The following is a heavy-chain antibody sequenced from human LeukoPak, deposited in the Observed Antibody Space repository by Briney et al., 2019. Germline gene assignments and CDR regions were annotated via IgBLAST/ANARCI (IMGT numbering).Heavy chain of an antibody. Sequence: SETLSLTCTVSGASISRYQWSWIRQPAGKGLEWLGRIYTSGSTDYNPSLRSRVTISVDTSKNQFSLKLSSVTAADTAVYYCARTKKYCSSTSCYANPVWFDPWGQGTLVTVSS. J-gene: IGHJ5*02. CDR2: IYTSGST. CDR3: ARTKKYCSSTSCYANPVWFDP. CDR1: GASISRYQ. D-gene: IGHD2-2*01. V-gene: IGHV4-4*07.